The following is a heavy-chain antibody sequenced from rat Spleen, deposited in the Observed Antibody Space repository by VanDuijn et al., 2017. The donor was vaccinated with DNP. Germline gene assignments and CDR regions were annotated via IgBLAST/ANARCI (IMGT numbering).Heavy chain of an antibody. CDR1: GFTFSDYY. D-gene: IGHD1-11*01. CDR2: ISYDGSST. V-gene: IGHV5-29*01. CDR3: ARGGLTTLDY. J-gene: IGHJ2*01. Sequence: EVQLVESDGGLVQPGRSLKLSCAASGFTFSDYYMAWVRQAPTKGLEWVATISYDGSSTYYRDSVKGRFTISRDNAKSTLYLQMDSLRSEDTATYYGARGGLTTLDYWGQGVMVTVSS.